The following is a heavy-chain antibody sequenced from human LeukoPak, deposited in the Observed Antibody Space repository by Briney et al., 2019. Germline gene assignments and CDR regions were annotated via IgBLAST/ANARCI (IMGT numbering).Heavy chain of an antibody. CDR2: ISGSGGST. V-gene: IGHV3-23*01. J-gene: IGHJ4*02. CDR3: AKDRHPNIVVVPAAKQIYFDY. Sequence: GGSLRLSCAASGFTFSSYAMSWVRQAPGKGLEWVSAISGSGGSTYYADSVKGRFTISRDNSKNTLYLQMNSLRAEETAVYYCAKDRHPNIVVVPAAKQIYFDYWGQGTLVTVSS. D-gene: IGHD2-2*01. CDR1: GFTFSSYA.